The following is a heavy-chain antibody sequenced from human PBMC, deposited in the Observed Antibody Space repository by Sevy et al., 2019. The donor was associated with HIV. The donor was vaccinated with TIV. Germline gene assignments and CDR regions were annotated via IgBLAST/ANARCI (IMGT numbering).Heavy chain of an antibody. J-gene: IGHJ3*02. CDR3: TRDPGGYSYGPPMGASDI. CDR1: GGSIGAYY. Sequence: SETLSLTCTVSGGSIGAYYWNWIRQPAGKGLEWIGRIYSSGVTNQNPSLKSRVTMSVDMSKNQISLRLSSVTAADTAVYFCTRDPGGYSYGPPMGASDIWGQGTMVTVSS. V-gene: IGHV4-4*07. D-gene: IGHD5-18*01. CDR2: IYSSGVT.